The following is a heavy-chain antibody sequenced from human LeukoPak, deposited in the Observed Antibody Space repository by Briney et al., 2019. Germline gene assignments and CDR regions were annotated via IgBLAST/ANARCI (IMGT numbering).Heavy chain of an antibody. Sequence: GGSLRLSCAASGFTFSTYAMSWVHQAPGKGLEWVANIKQDGSEKYYVDSVEGRFTISRDNAKNSLYLQMNSLRAEDTAVYYCAREITWEVTPIWGQGTMVTVSS. D-gene: IGHD3-16*01. J-gene: IGHJ3*02. CDR1: GFTFSTYA. CDR2: IKQDGSEK. V-gene: IGHV3-7*01. CDR3: AREITWEVTPI.